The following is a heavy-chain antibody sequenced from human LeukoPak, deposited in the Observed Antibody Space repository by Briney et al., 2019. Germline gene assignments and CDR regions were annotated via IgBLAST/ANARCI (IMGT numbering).Heavy chain of an antibody. J-gene: IGHJ4*02. CDR1: GFTFSGYY. D-gene: IGHD1-26*01. CDR2: ISGSGGST. V-gene: IGHV3-23*01. CDR3: AKIPGIVEATLTYFDY. Sequence: PGGSLRLSCGASGFTFSGYYMFWVRQAPGKGLEWVSAISGSGGSTYYADSVKGRFTISRDNSKNTLYLQMNSLRAEDTAVYYCAKIPGIVEATLTYFDYWGQGTLVTVPS.